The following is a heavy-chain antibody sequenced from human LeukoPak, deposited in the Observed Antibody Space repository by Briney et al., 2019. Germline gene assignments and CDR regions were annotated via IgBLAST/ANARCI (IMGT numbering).Heavy chain of an antibody. V-gene: IGHV3-21*01. CDR3: ARLGPDMSASAGFCTSTSCYGIGY. CDR1: GFTFSSYS. CDR2: ISSSSSYI. J-gene: IGHJ4*02. D-gene: IGHD2-2*01. Sequence: GGSLRLSCAASGFTFSSYSMNWVRQAPGKGLEWASSISSSSSYIYYADSVKGRFTISRDNAKNSLDLQMNSLRAEDTAVYYCARLGPDMSASAGFCTSTSCYGIGYWGQGTLVTVSS.